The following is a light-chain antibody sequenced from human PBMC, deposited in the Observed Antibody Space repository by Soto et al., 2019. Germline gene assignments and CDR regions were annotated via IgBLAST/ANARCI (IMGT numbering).Light chain of an antibody. CDR3: QQANSFPRT. J-gene: IGKJ4*01. V-gene: IGKV1-12*01. Sequence: DIQMTQSPSFVSASVGDRVTITCRASQAVSTWLAWYQQKPGDAPKLLIYAASTLQSGVPSRFSGSGSGTDFTLIIRSLQPEDFATYYCQQANSFPRTFGGGTKVDIK. CDR1: QAVSTW. CDR2: AAS.